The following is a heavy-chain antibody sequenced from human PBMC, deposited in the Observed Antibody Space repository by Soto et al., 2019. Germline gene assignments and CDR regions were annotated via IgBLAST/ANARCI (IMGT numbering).Heavy chain of an antibody. CDR3: ARDRIAAALLNYYGMEV. Sequence: QVQLVQSGAEVKRPGSSVKVSCKASGGSFSLYAISWVRQAPGQGLEWMGGLIPSLGTANYAQTFQGRVTISADESTNTAYMELRSLRSEDTAVYYCARDRIAAALLNYYGMEVWGQGTTVTVS. CDR2: LIPSLGTA. D-gene: IGHD6-13*01. J-gene: IGHJ6*02. CDR1: GGSFSLYA. V-gene: IGHV1-69*01.